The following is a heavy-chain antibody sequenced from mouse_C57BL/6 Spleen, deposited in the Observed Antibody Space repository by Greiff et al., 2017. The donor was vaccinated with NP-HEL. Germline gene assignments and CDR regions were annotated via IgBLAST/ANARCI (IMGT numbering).Heavy chain of an antibody. V-gene: IGHV5-4*01. CDR2: ISDGGSYT. Sequence: EVMLVESGGGLVKPGGSLKLSCAASGFTFSSYAMSWVRQTPEKRLEWVATISDGGSYTYSPDNVKGRFTISRDNAKNNLYLQMSHLKSEDTAMYYCARERRGVEGAMDYWGQGTSVTVSS. CDR1: GFTFSSYA. J-gene: IGHJ4*01. CDR3: ARERRGVEGAMDY.